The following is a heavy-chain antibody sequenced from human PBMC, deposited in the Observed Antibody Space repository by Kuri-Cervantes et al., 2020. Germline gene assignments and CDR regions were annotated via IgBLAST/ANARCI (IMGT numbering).Heavy chain of an antibody. J-gene: IGHJ5*01. CDR2: MYRSGRT. CDR3: ARILMVYNIRPSWFDS. V-gene: IGHV4-38-2*02. Sequence: ESLKISCIVSDYPISGGYYWGWIRQPPGKGLEYIGTMYRSGRTYYNPSLKSRVTTSIDTFNNQFSLSLNSVTAADTAVYYCARILMVYNIRPSWFDSWGLGILVTDSS. D-gene: IGHD2-8*01. CDR1: DYPISGGYY.